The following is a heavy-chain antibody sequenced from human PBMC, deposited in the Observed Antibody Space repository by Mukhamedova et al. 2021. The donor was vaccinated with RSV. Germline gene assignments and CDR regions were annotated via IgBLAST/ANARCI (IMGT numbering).Heavy chain of an antibody. Sequence: EYMGGRFTISRDNSKNTLYLQMNSLRAEDTAVYYCARGSNTVVTPFDYWGQGTLVTVSS. V-gene: IGHV3-30*01. J-gene: IGHJ4*02. CDR3: ARGSNTVVTPFDY. D-gene: IGHD4-23*01.